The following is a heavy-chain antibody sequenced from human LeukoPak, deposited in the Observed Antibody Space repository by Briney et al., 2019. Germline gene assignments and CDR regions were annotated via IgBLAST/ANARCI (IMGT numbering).Heavy chain of an antibody. D-gene: IGHD1-7*01. CDR1: GGSISGYY. V-gene: IGHV4-4*07. J-gene: IGHJ3*02. CDR2: VYTSGST. Sequence: SETLSLTCSVSGGSISGYYWTWIRQPAGKGLEWIGRVYTSGSTHYNPSLKTRLTMSVDTSKNQFSLKLSSVTAADTAVYYCARLITGTTTAFDIWAKGQWSPSLQ. CDR3: ARLITGTTTAFDI.